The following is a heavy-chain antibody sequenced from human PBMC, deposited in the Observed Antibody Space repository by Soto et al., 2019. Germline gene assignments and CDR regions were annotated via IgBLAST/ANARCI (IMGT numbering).Heavy chain of an antibody. CDR3: ARDTTVTTYRYFQH. Sequence: ALETLSLTCTVSGGSISSGGYYWSWIRQHPGKGLEWIGYIYYSGSTYYNPSLKSRVTISVDTSKDQFSLKLSSVTAADTAVYYCARDTTVTTYRYFQHWGQGTLVTVSS. CDR2: IYYSGST. J-gene: IGHJ1*01. CDR1: GGSISSGGYY. V-gene: IGHV4-31*03. D-gene: IGHD4-17*01.